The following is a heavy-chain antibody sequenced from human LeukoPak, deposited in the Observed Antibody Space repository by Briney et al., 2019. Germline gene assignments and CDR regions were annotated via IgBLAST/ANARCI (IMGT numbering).Heavy chain of an antibody. Sequence: ASVKVSCKASGYTFTRYYMHWVRQAPGQGLEWMGWINPNSGGANYAQKFQGWVTMTSDTSISTAYMELSRLRSDDTAVYYCARGRIVGAPDYYFDYWGQGTLVTVSS. J-gene: IGHJ4*02. CDR3: ARGRIVGAPDYYFDY. CDR2: INPNSGGA. V-gene: IGHV1-2*04. D-gene: IGHD1-26*01. CDR1: GYTFTRYY.